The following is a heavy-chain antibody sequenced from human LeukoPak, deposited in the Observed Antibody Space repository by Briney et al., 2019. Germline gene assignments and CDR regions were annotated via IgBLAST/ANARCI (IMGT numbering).Heavy chain of an antibody. CDR3: ARVSGHTGSP. D-gene: IGHD5-12*01. V-gene: IGHV3-7*05. Sequence: GGSLRLSCAASGFTFSIFWMGWVRQAPGKGLEWVATIKEDGGEKYYVDSVKGRFTVSRDNAKNSLYLQMNSLRGDDTAVYYCARVSGHTGSPWGQGTLVTVAS. CDR2: IKEDGGEK. CDR1: GFTFSIFW. J-gene: IGHJ5*02.